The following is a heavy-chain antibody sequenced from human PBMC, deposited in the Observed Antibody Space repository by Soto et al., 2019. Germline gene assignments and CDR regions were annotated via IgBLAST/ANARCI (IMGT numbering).Heavy chain of an antibody. J-gene: IGHJ4*02. CDR3: AKDLRIVVVTAPFDY. V-gene: IGHV3-30*18. Sequence: QVQLVESGGGVVQPGRSLRLSCAASGFTFSSYGMHWVRQAPGKGLEWVAVISYDGSNKYYADSVKGRFTISRDNSKNTLYLQMNSLRAQDTAVYYCAKDLRIVVVTAPFDYWGQGTLVTVSS. CDR1: GFTFSSYG. D-gene: IGHD2-21*02. CDR2: ISYDGSNK.